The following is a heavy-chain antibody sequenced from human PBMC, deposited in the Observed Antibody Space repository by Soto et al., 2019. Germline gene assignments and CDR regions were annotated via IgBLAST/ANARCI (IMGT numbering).Heavy chain of an antibody. CDR3: ARQSYDSSGYYYESDY. Sequence: ETLSRTCTVSGGSISRSSYYWGWIRQPPGKGLEWIGSIYYSGSTYYNPSLKSRVTISVDTSKNQFSLKLSSVTAADTAVYYCARQSYDSSGYYYESDYWGQGTLVTVSS. J-gene: IGHJ4*02. D-gene: IGHD3-22*01. CDR2: IYYSGST. V-gene: IGHV4-39*01. CDR1: GGSISRSSYY.